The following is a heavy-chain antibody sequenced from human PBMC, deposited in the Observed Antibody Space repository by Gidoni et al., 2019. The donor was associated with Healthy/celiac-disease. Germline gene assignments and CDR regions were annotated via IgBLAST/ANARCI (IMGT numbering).Heavy chain of an antibody. CDR3: AIIVGATTVDY. CDR1: GGSISSSSYY. V-gene: IGHV4-39*01. D-gene: IGHD1-26*01. J-gene: IGHJ4*02. Sequence: QLQLQESGPGLVKPSETLSLTWTVSGGSISSSSYYWGWIRQPPGKGLEWIGRIYYSGSTYYNPSLKSRVTISVDTSKNQFSLKLSSVTAADTAVYYCAIIVGATTVDYWGQGTLVTVSS. CDR2: IYYSGST.